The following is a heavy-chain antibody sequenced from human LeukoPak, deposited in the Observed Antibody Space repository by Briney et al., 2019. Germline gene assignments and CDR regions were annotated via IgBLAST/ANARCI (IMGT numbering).Heavy chain of an antibody. CDR3: AKSMDYYDSSGYHPYDAFDI. Sequence: GGSLRLSCAASGFTFSSYSMNWVRQAPGKGLEWVSSISSSSSYIYYADSVKGRFTISRDNAKNSLYLQMNSLRAEDTAVYYCAKSMDYYDSSGYHPYDAFDIWGQGTMVTVSS. V-gene: IGHV3-21*01. CDR2: ISSSSSYI. D-gene: IGHD3-22*01. J-gene: IGHJ3*02. CDR1: GFTFSSYS.